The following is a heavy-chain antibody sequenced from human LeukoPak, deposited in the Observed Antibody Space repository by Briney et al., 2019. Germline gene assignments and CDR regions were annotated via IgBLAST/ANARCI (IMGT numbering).Heavy chain of an antibody. CDR3: ARDLSGSYYFDF. Sequence: GGSLRLSCVASGFTVSSNSMSWVREAPGKGLEWVSVTYSDGSTYYADSVKGRFTVSRHNSKNTLYLQRNSLRAEDTAVYNCARDLSGSYYFDFWGQGTLVTVSS. J-gene: IGHJ4*02. D-gene: IGHD1-26*01. V-gene: IGHV3-53*04. CDR1: GFTVSSNS. CDR2: TYSDGST.